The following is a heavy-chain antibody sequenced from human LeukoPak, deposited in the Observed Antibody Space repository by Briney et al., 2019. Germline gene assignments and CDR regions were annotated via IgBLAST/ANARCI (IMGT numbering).Heavy chain of an antibody. V-gene: IGHV3-7*03. CDR2: IKQDGSEK. Sequence: GGSLRLSCAASGFTFSSYWMSWVRQAPGKGLEWVANIKQDGSEKYYVDSVKGRFTISRDNAKNSLYLQMNSLRAEDTAVYYCARDLYGDKIPLYLGDWGQGTLVTVSS. D-gene: IGHD4-17*01. CDR1: GFTFSSYW. CDR3: ARDLYGDKIPLYLGD. J-gene: IGHJ4*02.